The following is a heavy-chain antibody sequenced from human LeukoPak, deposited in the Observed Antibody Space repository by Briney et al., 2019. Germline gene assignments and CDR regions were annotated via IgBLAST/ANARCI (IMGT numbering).Heavy chain of an antibody. J-gene: IGHJ4*02. D-gene: IGHD1-26*01. CDR3: AKGRGNSGSYSPFDY. CDR1: GFTFSSYA. CDR2: ISGRGGST. V-gene: IGHV3-23*01. Sequence: GGSLRLSCAASGFTFSSYAMSWVRQAPGKGLEWVSAISGRGGSTYYADSVKGRFTISRDNSKNTLYLQMNSLRAEDTAVYYRAKGRGNSGSYSPFDYWGQGTLVTVSS.